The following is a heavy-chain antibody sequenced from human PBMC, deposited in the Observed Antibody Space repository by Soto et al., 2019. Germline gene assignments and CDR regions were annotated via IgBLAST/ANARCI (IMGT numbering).Heavy chain of an antibody. V-gene: IGHV3-23*01. CDR3: AKDLRAGSGYDFDY. D-gene: IGHD5-12*01. CDR2: VNPGGYST. Sequence: EVQLLQSGGGLVQPGGSLRLSCAASGFTFTSYSMTWVRQTPGKGLEWVAAVNPGGYSTYYADSVKGRFTISRDNSNKTLYLQMNSLRAEDTALYYCAKDLRAGSGYDFDYRDQGTLVTVSS. J-gene: IGHJ4*02. CDR1: GFTFTSYS.